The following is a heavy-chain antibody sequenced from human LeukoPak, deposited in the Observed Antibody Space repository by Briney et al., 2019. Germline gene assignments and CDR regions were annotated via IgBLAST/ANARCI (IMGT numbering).Heavy chain of an antibody. CDR1: GGTFSSYA. V-gene: IGHV1-69*05. J-gene: IGHJ3*02. D-gene: IGHD2-21*02. Sequence: SVKVSCKASGGTFSSYAISWVRQAPGQGLEWMGGIIPIFGTANYAQKFRGRVTITTDESTSTAYMELSSLRSEDTAVYYCARDLAVTDAFDIWGQGTIVTVSS. CDR2: IIPIFGTA. CDR3: ARDLAVTDAFDI.